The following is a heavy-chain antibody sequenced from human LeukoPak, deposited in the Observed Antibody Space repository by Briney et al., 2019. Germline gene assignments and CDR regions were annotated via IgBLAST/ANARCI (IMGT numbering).Heavy chain of an antibody. V-gene: IGHV3-23*01. CDR3: AKVGGEDIVVVPAAMPGAEYFQH. J-gene: IGHJ1*01. CDR2: ISGSGGST. CDR1: GFTFSSYA. D-gene: IGHD2-2*01. Sequence: QAGGSLILSCAASGFTFSSYAMSWVRQAPGKGLEWVSAISGSGGSTYYADSVKGRFTISRDNSKNTLYLQMNSLRAEDTAVYYCAKVGGEDIVVVPAAMPGAEYFQHWGQGTLVTVSS.